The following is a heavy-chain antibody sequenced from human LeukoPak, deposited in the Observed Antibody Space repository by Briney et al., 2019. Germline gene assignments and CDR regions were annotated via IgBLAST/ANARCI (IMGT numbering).Heavy chain of an antibody. V-gene: IGHV4-59*08. Sequence: SETLSLTCTVSGGSISSYYWSWIRQPPGKGLEWIGYIYYSGSTYYNPSLKSRVTISVDTSKNQFSLKLSSVTAADTAVYYCARTSDYGVYPLHYYGMDVWGQGTTVTVSS. J-gene: IGHJ6*02. D-gene: IGHD4-17*01. CDR1: GGSISSYY. CDR2: IYYSGST. CDR3: ARTSDYGVYPLHYYGMDV.